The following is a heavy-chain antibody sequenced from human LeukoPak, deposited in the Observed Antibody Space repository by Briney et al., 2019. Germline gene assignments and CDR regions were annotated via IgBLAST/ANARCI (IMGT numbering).Heavy chain of an antibody. Sequence: GGSLRLSCAASGLTFSDYNMNWLRQAPGKGLEWVAVIFYDGSNKYYADSVKGRFTVSRDNSKNTLYLQVNSLRAEDTAVYYCAKDAPYYYDSSGYGGAFDIWGQGTMVTVSS. CDR2: IFYDGSNK. CDR1: GLTFSDYN. D-gene: IGHD3-22*01. J-gene: IGHJ3*02. V-gene: IGHV3-30*18. CDR3: AKDAPYYYDSSGYGGAFDI.